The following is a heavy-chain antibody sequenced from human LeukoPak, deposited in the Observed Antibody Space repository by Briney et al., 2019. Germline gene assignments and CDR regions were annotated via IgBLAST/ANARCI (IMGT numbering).Heavy chain of an antibody. CDR1: GGSISSYY. D-gene: IGHD3-22*01. Sequence: SETLSLTCTVPGGSISSYYWSWIRQPAGKGLEWIGRIYTSGSTNYNPSLKSRVTMSVDTSKNQFSLKLSSVTAADTAVYYCARGGNYYDSSGYYRHDYWGQGTLVTVSS. V-gene: IGHV4-4*07. CDR3: ARGGNYYDSSGYYRHDY. J-gene: IGHJ4*02. CDR2: IYTSGST.